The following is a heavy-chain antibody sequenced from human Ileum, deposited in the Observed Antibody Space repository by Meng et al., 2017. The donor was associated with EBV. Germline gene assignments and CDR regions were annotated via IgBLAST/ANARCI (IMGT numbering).Heavy chain of an antibody. CDR3: ARYGRCNGNSFYCFDP. D-gene: IGHD4-23*01. Sequence: LQQWGQGPLKPSETLSPPCAVYGGSFNDYYWTWLRQPPGKGLEWIGEIDQSGYTKFNPSLSSRATISRDTSNNQFSLRLNSVTAADTALYYCARYGRCNGNSFYCFDPWGQGTLVTVSS. V-gene: IGHV4-34*01. CDR1: GGSFNDYY. J-gene: IGHJ5*02. CDR2: IDQSGYT.